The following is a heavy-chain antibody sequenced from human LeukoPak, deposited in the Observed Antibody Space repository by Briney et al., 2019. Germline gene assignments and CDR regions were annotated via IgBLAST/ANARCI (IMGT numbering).Heavy chain of an antibody. J-gene: IGHJ4*02. Sequence: PGGSLRLSCVASGFTSSSYSMSWVRQPPGKGLQWVANIKQDGSEEYCVASVKGRFTISRDNAKNSLYLQMNSLRAEDTAVYYCAAYYSSSWDYWGQGTLVTVSA. CDR3: AAYYSSSWDY. D-gene: IGHD6-13*01. V-gene: IGHV3-7*01. CDR2: IKQDGSEE. CDR1: GFTSSSYS.